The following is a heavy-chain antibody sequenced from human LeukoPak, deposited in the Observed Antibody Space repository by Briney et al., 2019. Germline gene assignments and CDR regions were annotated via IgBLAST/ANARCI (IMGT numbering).Heavy chain of an antibody. Sequence: ASVKVSCKASGYIFTAYYIHWVQQAPGQGLEWMGRINPNSGATNYAPKFQGRVTMTRDTSINTAYMELSRLRSDDTAFYYCARESSSADAYDFWGHGTMVTVSS. CDR3: ARESSSADAYDF. D-gene: IGHD6-6*01. CDR2: INPNSGAT. CDR1: GYIFTAYY. J-gene: IGHJ3*01. V-gene: IGHV1-2*06.